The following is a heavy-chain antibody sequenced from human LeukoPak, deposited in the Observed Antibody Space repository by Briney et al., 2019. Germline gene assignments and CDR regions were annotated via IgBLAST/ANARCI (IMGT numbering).Heavy chain of an antibody. J-gene: IGHJ4*02. CDR3: ARDSGKYSGYAFDY. CDR2: ISSSSSYI. V-gene: IGHV3-21*01. CDR1: EFTFSHYG. Sequence: PGGSLRLSCAASAASEFTFSHYGMHWVRQAPGKGLEWVSSISSSSSYIYYADSVKGRFTISRDNAKNSLYLQMNGLRAEDTAVYYCARDSGKYSGYAFDYWGQGTLVTVSS. D-gene: IGHD5-12*01.